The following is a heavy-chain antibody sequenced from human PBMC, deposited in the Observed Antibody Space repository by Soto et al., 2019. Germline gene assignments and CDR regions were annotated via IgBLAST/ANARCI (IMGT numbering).Heavy chain of an antibody. Sequence: PGGSLRLSYAASGFTIGGHVIRWVRQATGKGLEWVTAISGGGGSTYYADSVKGRFTISRDNSKNTLYLQMNSLRAEDTAVYYCARAGVQLWLRYYYYYGMDVWGQGTTVTVSS. CDR3: ARAGVQLWLRYYYYYGMDV. J-gene: IGHJ6*02. D-gene: IGHD5-18*01. CDR2: ISGGGGST. V-gene: IGHV3-23*01. CDR1: GFTIGGHV.